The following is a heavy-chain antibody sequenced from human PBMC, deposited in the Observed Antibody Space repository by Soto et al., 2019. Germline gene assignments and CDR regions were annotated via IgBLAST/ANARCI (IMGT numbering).Heavy chain of an antibody. Sequence: ASVEVSCKASGGTFSNYAISWVRRAPGQGLEWMGGIIPIYGTANYAQKFQDRVTITADESTSTAYMELSSLTSEDTAVYYCARDLGGCSDGSCRYNWFDPWGQGTLVTVSS. CDR1: GGTFSNYA. D-gene: IGHD2-15*01. V-gene: IGHV1-69*13. J-gene: IGHJ5*02. CDR2: IIPIYGTA. CDR3: ARDLGGCSDGSCRYNWFDP.